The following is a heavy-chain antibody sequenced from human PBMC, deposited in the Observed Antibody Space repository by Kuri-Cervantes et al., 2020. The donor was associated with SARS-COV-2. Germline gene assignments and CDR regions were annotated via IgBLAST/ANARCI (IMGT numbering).Heavy chain of an antibody. Sequence: ESLKISCAVSGYSTSSGYYWGWIRQPPGKGLEWIGSIYHSGSTYYNPSLKSRVTISVDTSKNQISLKLSSVTAADTAVYYCARRGAGSSSAAFDIWGQGTMVTVSS. D-gene: IGHD6-6*01. CDR1: GYSTSSGYY. V-gene: IGHV4-38-2*01. J-gene: IGHJ3*02. CDR3: ARRGAGSSSAAFDI. CDR2: IYHSGST.